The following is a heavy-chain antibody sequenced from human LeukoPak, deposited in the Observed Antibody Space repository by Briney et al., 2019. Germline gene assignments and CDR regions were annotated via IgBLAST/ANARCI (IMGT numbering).Heavy chain of an antibody. D-gene: IGHD1-1*01. CDR3: ARERRGYFDY. J-gene: IGHJ4*02. Sequence: PSETLSLTCTVSGGSISSYYWSWIRQPPGKGLEWIGYIYYSGSTNYNPSLKSRVTISVDTSKNQLSLKLSSVTAADTAVYYCARERRGYFDYWGQGTLVTVSS. V-gene: IGHV4-59*01. CDR2: IYYSGST. CDR1: GGSISSYY.